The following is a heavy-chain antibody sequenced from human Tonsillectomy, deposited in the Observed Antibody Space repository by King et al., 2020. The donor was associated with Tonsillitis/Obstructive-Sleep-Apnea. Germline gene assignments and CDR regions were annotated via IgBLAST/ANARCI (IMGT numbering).Heavy chain of an antibody. J-gene: IGHJ4*02. CDR3: ARDALSHYFDSSTYYTFDY. CDR1: GYTFTSYG. D-gene: IGHD3-22*01. CDR2: ISAYNGDT. Sequence: QLVQSGAEVKKPGASVKVSCKASGYTFTSYGISWVRQAPGQGLEWMGWISAYNGDTNYAQKLQGSVTMTTDTSTSTAYMELRSLRSDDTAVYYCARDALSHYFDSSTYYTFDYWGQGPLVTVSS. V-gene: IGHV1-18*01.